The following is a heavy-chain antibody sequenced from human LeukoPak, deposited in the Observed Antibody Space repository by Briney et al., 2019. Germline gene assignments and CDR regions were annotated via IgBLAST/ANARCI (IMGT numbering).Heavy chain of an antibody. CDR3: ARRGYHDSSGYDY. J-gene: IGHJ4*02. V-gene: IGHV3-21*06. CDR1: GFTFSSYA. Sequence: GGSLRLSCAASGFTFSSYAMNWVRQTRGKGLEWVSSISGSSSDIYYADSVKGRFTISRDNAKNSVFLQMNNLRAEDTAIYYCARRGYHDSSGYDYWGQGTLVTVSS. CDR2: ISGSSSDI. D-gene: IGHD3-22*01.